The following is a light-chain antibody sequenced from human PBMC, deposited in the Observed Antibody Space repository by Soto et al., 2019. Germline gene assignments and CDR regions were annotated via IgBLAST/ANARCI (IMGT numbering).Light chain of an antibody. CDR2: VAS. V-gene: IGKV1-6*02. Sequence: IQMTQSPSSLSASVGDRVTITCRARQDIGDDLGWYQQKPGKAPNLLIYVASSLQSGVPSRFSGSGSGTDFTLTISSLQPEDFATYYCLQDYHYPLTFGGGTKVEIK. J-gene: IGKJ4*01. CDR3: LQDYHYPLT. CDR1: QDIGDD.